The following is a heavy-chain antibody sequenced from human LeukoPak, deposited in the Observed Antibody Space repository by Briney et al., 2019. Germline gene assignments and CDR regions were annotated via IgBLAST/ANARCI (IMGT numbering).Heavy chain of an antibody. Sequence: GASVTVSCKASGYTFTSYYMHWVRQAPGQGLEWMGIINPSGGSTSYAQKFQGRVTMTRDTSTSTVYMELSSLRSEDTAVYYCARASPPFGGVTAPSYYFDYWGQGTLATVSS. J-gene: IGHJ4*02. CDR2: INPSGGST. CDR3: ARASPPFGGVTAPSYYFDY. D-gene: IGHD3-16*01. CDR1: GYTFTSYY. V-gene: IGHV1-46*01.